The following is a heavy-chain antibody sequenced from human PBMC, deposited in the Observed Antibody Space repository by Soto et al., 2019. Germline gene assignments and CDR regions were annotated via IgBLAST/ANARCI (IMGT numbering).Heavy chain of an antibody. CDR2: ISTYNGKT. CDR3: ARGALPTATPSCFAP. J-gene: IGHJ5*02. Sequence: QVQLVQSGAEVKKPGASVKVSCKASGYTFNSYGITWVRQAPGQGFEWMGWISTYNGKTNYAQKVQGRVTMTTDTSTSTAYMELRSLTSHDTAVYYCARGALPTATPSCFAPWGQGTLLTVSS. CDR1: GYTFNSYG. D-gene: IGHD2-2*01. V-gene: IGHV1-18*04.